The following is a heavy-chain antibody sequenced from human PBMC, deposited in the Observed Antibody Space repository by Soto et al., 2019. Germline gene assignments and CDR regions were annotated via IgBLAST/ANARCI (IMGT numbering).Heavy chain of an antibody. V-gene: IGHV5-51*01. D-gene: IGHD5-18*01. CDR2: IYPGDSDT. J-gene: IGHJ6*02. CDR1: TGFW. CDR3: ASHYHRGYSYADRSLHF. Sequence: TGFWVRLLIQQTGKGLEWMGIIYPGDSDTRYSPSFQGQVTISADKSISTAYLQWSSLKASDTAMYYFASHYHRGYSYADRSLHFCGQGPTVTASS.